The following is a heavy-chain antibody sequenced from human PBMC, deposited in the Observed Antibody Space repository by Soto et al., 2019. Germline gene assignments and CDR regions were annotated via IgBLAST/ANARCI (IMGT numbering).Heavy chain of an antibody. CDR3: ARAEYSGYGDFYYYYMDV. Sequence: GGSLRLSCAASGFTFSSYWMSWVRQAPGKGLEWVANIKQDGSEKYYVDSVKGRFTISRDNAKNSLYLQMNSLRAEDTAVYYCARAEYSGYGDFYYYYMDVWGKGTTVTVSS. J-gene: IGHJ6*03. V-gene: IGHV3-7*01. D-gene: IGHD5-12*01. CDR2: IKQDGSEK. CDR1: GFTFSSYW.